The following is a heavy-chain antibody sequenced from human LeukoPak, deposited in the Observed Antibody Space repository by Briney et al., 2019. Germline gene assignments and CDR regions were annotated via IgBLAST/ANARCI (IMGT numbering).Heavy chain of an antibody. D-gene: IGHD6-13*01. CDR2: INNDGSST. Sequence: GGSLRLSCAASGFTFSSYWMHWVRQAPGKGLVWVSRINNDGSSTSYADSVNGRFTISRDNAKNTLYLQMNSLRAEDTAVYYCARPTKEGSSWYWWFDPWGQGTLVTVSS. CDR1: GFTFSSYW. CDR3: ARPTKEGSSWYWWFDP. V-gene: IGHV3-74*01. J-gene: IGHJ5*02.